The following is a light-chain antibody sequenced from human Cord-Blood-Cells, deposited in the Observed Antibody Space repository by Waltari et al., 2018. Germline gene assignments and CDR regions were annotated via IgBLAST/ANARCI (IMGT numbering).Light chain of an antibody. CDR1: QSVRSSY. CDR3: QQYGSSPPRT. Sequence: EIVFTQPPGPLSLSAAQRAAPACRASQSVRSSYLAWYQQKPGQAPRLLIYGASSRATGIPDRFSGSGSGTDFTLTISRLEPEDFAVYYCQQYGSSPPRTFGQGTKVEIK. CDR2: GAS. J-gene: IGKJ1*01. V-gene: IGKV3-20*01.